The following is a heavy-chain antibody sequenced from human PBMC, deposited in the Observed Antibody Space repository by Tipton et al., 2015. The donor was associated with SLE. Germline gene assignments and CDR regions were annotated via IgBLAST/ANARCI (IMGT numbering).Heavy chain of an antibody. J-gene: IGHJ4*02. D-gene: IGHD4-23*01. CDR3: ARRPPNDYGGHFDY. CDR2: IYCSGST. CDR1: GGSISSSSYY. V-gene: IGHV4-39*01. Sequence: TLSLTCTVSGGSISSSSYYWGWIRQPPGKGLGWIGSIYCSGSTYYNPSLKSRVTISVDTSKNQFSLKLSSVTAADTAVYYCARRPPNDYGGHFDYWGQGTLVTVSS.